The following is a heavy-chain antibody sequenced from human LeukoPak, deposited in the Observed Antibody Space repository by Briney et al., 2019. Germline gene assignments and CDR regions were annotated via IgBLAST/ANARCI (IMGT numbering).Heavy chain of an antibody. CDR1: GFTFSSYS. Sequence: VGSLRLSCAASGFTFSSYSMNWVRQAPGKGLEWVSSISSSSSYIYYADSVKGRFTISRDNAKNSLYLQMNSLRAEDTAVYYCATLERMAEPHDAFDIWGQGTMVTVSS. CDR3: ATLERMAEPHDAFDI. CDR2: ISSSSSYI. D-gene: IGHD5-24*01. J-gene: IGHJ3*02. V-gene: IGHV3-21*01.